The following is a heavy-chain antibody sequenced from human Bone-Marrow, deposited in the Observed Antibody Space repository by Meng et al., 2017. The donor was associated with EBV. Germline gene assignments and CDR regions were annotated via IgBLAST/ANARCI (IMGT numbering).Heavy chain of an antibody. CDR1: GFPFSSYA. J-gene: IGHJ4*02. Sequence: EVQLLESGXGWVQPGGSLRLSCAASGFPFSSYAMSWVRQAPGKGLEWVSAVSGSGSSTHYADSVKGRFTISRDNSKNTLYLQMTSLRAEDTAVYYCAQGPWGYQCDYWGQGTLVTVSS. D-gene: IGHD3-16*02. CDR2: VSGSGSST. V-gene: IGHV3-23*01. CDR3: AQGPWGYQCDY.